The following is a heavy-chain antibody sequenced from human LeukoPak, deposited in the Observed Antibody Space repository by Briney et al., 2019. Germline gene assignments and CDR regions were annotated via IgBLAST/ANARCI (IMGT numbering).Heavy chain of an antibody. CDR1: GFTFSSYW. J-gene: IGHJ5*02. CDR3: ARVGSGSGWYNWFDP. Sequence: GGSLRLSCAASGFTFSSYWLSWVRQAPGKGLEWVANIKQDGSEKYYVDSVTGRFTISRDNAKNSLYLQMNSLRAEDTAVYYCARVGSGSGWYNWFDPWGQGTLVTVSS. CDR2: IKQDGSEK. D-gene: IGHD6-19*01. V-gene: IGHV3-7*01.